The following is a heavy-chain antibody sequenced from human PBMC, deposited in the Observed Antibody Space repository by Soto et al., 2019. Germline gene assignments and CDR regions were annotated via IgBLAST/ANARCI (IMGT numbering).Heavy chain of an antibody. CDR3: ANNTLTTISGFDY. CDR2: ISSSSSYI. Sequence: GGSLRLSCAASGFTFSSYSMNWVRQAPGKGLEWVSSISSSSSYIYYADSVKGRFTISRGNAKNSLYLQMNSLRAEGTAVYYCANNTLTTISGFDYWGQGTLVTVSS. J-gene: IGHJ4*02. CDR1: GFTFSSYS. D-gene: IGHD3-3*02. V-gene: IGHV3-21*01.